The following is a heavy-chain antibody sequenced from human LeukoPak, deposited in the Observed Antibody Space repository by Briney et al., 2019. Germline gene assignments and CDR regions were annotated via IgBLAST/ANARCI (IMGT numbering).Heavy chain of an antibody. V-gene: IGHV5-51*01. CDR3: ARRWMLYNDPNDAFDI. CDR1: GYSFTSYW. D-gene: IGHD2-8*01. CDR2: IYPGDSGT. Sequence: KSGESLKISCKGSGYSFTSYWIGWVRQMPGKGLEWMGIIYPGDSGTRYSPSFQGQVTISADKSIGTAYLQWSSLKASDTAMYFCARRWMLYNDPNDAFDIWGQGTMVIVSS. J-gene: IGHJ3*02.